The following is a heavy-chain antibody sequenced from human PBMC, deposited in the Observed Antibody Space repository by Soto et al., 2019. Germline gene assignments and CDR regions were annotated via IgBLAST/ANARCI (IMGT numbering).Heavy chain of an antibody. CDR2: INHSGST. CDR1: GGSFSGYY. V-gene: IGHV4-34*01. J-gene: IGHJ3*02. D-gene: IGHD3-16*01. Sequence: QVQLQQWGAGLLKPSETLSLTCAVYGGSFSGYYWSWIRQPPGKGLEWIGEINHSGSTNYNPSLKSRLTISVDTSKNQFSLKLSSVTAADTAVYYCARGRSDYVFLKSKVFDIWGQGTMVTVSS. CDR3: ARGRSDYVFLKSKVFDI.